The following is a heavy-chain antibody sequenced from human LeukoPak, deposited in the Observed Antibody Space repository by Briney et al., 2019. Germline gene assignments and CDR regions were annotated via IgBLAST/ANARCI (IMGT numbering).Heavy chain of an antibody. CDR3: ARPNPDSSGYYGSFDP. D-gene: IGHD3-22*01. Sequence: PSETLSLTCIVFGGSISGSSDYWGWVRQPPGKGLEWIGSFYISGSTTYYNPSLKSRVTISVDTPENQFSLMLSSVTAADTAVYYCARPNPDSSGYYGSFDPWGQGTLVTVSS. J-gene: IGHJ5*02. CDR2: FYISGSTT. CDR1: GGSISGSSDY. V-gene: IGHV4-39*01.